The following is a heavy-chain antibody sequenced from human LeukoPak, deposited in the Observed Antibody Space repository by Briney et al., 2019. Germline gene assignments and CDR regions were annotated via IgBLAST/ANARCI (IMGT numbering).Heavy chain of an antibody. CDR1: GFTFSSYW. V-gene: IGHV3-7*01. CDR3: AAGYSYGTNLDH. CDR2: IKQDGSEK. Sequence: GGSLRLSCAASGFTFSSYWMSWVRQAPGKGQEWVANIKQDGSEKYYVDSVKGRFTISRDNAKNSVSLQMNSLRAEDTAVYYCAAGYSYGTNLDHWGQGTLVTVSS. J-gene: IGHJ5*02. D-gene: IGHD5-18*01.